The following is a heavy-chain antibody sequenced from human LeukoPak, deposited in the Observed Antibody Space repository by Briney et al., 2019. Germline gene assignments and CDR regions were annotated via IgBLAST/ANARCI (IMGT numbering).Heavy chain of an antibody. D-gene: IGHD1-26*01. CDR1: GFTFSNAW. J-gene: IGHJ4*02. V-gene: IGHV3-15*01. Sequence: PGGSLRLSCAASGFTFSNAWMSWVRQAPGKGLEWVGRIKSKTDGGTTDYAAPVKGRFTISRDGSKNTLYLQMNSLKTEDTAVYYCTTDLWAYSGSYALDYWGQGTLVTVSS. CDR2: IKSKTDGGTT. CDR3: TTDLWAYSGSYALDY.